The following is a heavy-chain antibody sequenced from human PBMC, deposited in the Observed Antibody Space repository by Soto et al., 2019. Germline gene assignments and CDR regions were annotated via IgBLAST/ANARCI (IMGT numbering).Heavy chain of an antibody. CDR1: GFTSRSYD. D-gene: IGHD6-13*01. CDR3: AKGRTIATS. Sequence: GGSLRLSCADSGFTSRSYDMSWVRQAPGTGLEWVSAISASGDTTYYVDSVKGRFTISRDNSKNTLYLQMNSLRAEDTALYYCAKGRTIATSWGQGALVTV. V-gene: IGHV3-23*01. CDR2: ISASGDTT. J-gene: IGHJ5*02.